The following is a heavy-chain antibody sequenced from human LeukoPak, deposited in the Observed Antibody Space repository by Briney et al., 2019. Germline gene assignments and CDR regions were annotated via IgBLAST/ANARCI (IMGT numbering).Heavy chain of an antibody. D-gene: IGHD6-19*01. J-gene: IGHJ4*02. CDR1: GFTFDDYA. CDR3: VKGKGIAVTSLDY. CDR2: ISSNGGST. V-gene: IGHV3-64D*06. Sequence: GRSLRLSCAASGFTFDDYAMHWVRQAPGKGLEYVSAISSNGGSTYYADSVKGRFTISRDNSKNTLYLQMSSLRAEDTAVYYCVKGKGIAVTSLDYWGQGTLVTVSS.